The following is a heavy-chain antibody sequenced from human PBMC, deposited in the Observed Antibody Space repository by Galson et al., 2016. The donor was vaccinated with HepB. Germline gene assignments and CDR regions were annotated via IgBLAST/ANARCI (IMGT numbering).Heavy chain of an antibody. CDR3: AKDLLSDYVWGSYRFQD. J-gene: IGHJ4*02. V-gene: IGHV3-23*01. CDR2: IGGSGDNP. Sequence: RKAPGKGLVWVSTIGGSGDNPYYADSVKSRFTIYRDNSMNTLYLQMNSLRAEDTAVYYCAKDLLSDYVWGSYRFQDWGQGAPVTVSS. D-gene: IGHD3-16*02.